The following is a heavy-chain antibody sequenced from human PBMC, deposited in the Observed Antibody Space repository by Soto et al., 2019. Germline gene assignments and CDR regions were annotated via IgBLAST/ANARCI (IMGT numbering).Heavy chain of an antibody. V-gene: IGHV4-31*03. D-gene: IGHD3-10*01. CDR1: GGSISSGGYY. J-gene: IGHJ5*02. CDR2: IYYSGST. Sequence: SETLSLTGTVSGGSISSGGYYWSWSRQHPGNGLEWIGYIYYSGSTYYNPSLNSRGTVSVDTSKNQYSLKLSSVTAADTAVYYCARALWFGELLGLTWFDPWGQGTMVTVSS. CDR3: ARALWFGELLGLTWFDP.